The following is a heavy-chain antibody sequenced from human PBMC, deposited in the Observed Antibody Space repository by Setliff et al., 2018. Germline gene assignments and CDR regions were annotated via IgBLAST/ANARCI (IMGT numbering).Heavy chain of an antibody. CDR2: ISGSGGST. J-gene: IGHJ6*02. Sequence: PGGSLRLSCVASGFTLSNYAMGWVRQAPGKGLEWVSTISGSGGSTYYADSVKGRFTISRDNSKNTLYLQMNSLRAEDTAVYYCAKELEATTYYYYYYGMDVWGQGTTVTVSS. V-gene: IGHV3-23*01. CDR1: GFTLSNYA. CDR3: AKELEATTYYYYYYGMDV. D-gene: IGHD1-26*01.